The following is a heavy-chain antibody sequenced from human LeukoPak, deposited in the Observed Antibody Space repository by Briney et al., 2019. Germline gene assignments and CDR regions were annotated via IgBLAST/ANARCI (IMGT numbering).Heavy chain of an antibody. D-gene: IGHD3-10*01. V-gene: IGHV3-74*01. CDR2: IHSDGSST. Sequence: GGSLRLSCAASGFTFRNYWMHWVRQAPGKGLVWVSHIHSDGSSTSYADSVQGRFTISRDNAKNTLYLQMNSLRAEGTAVYYCARHNYGYDYWGQGTLVTVSS. CDR1: GFTFRNYW. CDR3: ARHNYGYDY. J-gene: IGHJ4*02.